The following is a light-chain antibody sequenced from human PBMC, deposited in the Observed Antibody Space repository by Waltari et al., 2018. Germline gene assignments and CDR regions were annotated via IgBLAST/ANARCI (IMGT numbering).Light chain of an antibody. J-gene: IGLJ3*02. CDR3: GTWESSLSAWV. CDR2: DNN. V-gene: IGLV1-51*01. CDR1: SSNIGNNY. Sequence: QSVLTQPPSVSAAPGQKVTISCSGSSSNIGNNYVSWYQQLPGTAPKLLIYDNNKRPSGIPDRLSGSKSGTSAALRITGLQTGDEADCYCGTWESSLSAWVFGGGTKLTIL.